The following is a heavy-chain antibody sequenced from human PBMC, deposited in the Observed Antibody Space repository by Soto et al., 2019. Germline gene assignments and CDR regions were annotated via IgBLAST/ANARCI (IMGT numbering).Heavy chain of an antibody. CDR3: AKLFYYGSGSTDY. Sequence: QVQLVESGGGVVQPGRSLRLSCAASGFTFSTYGMHWVRQAPGKGLEWVAVISYDGGDKYYADSVKGRFTISRDNSKNTLYLQMNSLRTEDKAVYYCAKLFYYGSGSTDYWGQGTLVTVSS. D-gene: IGHD3-10*01. CDR1: GFTFSTYG. V-gene: IGHV3-30*18. J-gene: IGHJ4*02. CDR2: ISYDGGDK.